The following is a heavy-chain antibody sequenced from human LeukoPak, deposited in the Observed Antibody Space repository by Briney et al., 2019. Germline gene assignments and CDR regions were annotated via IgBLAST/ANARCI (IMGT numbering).Heavy chain of an antibody. D-gene: IGHD1-1*01. CDR3: ARDDDAAGPGV. Sequence: PGESLRLSCAASGFTFSIYNMTWVRQAPGKGLEWISSVSGGGNYISYAASVQARFTISRDNTRNSLYLHMTYLRADDTAVYYCARDDDAAGPGVWGQGTLVTVSS. J-gene: IGHJ4*02. CDR2: VSGGGNYI. V-gene: IGHV3-21*01. CDR1: GFTFSIYN.